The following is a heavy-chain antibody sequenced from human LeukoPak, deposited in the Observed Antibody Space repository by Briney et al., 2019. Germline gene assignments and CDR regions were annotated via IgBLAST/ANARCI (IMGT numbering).Heavy chain of an antibody. CDR3: ARDREAARLSYYYYMDV. V-gene: IGHV4-61*02. CDR1: GGSISSGSYY. Sequence: SETLSLTCTVSGGSISSGSYYWSWIRQPAGKGLEWIGRIYTSGSTNYNPSLKSRVTISVDTSKNQFPLKLSSVTAADTAVYYCARDREAARLSYYYYMDVWGKGTTVTVSS. J-gene: IGHJ6*03. D-gene: IGHD6-6*01. CDR2: IYTSGST.